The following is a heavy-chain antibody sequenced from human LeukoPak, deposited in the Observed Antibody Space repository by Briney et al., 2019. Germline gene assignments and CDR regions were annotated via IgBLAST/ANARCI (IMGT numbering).Heavy chain of an antibody. D-gene: IGHD4-11*01. CDR1: GFTFNIYT. V-gene: IGHV3-21*01. CDR3: VRDAQRGFDYSNSLRY. J-gene: IGHJ4*01. CDR2: ISSTSSDI. Sequence: GGSLRLSCAASGFTFNIYTINWVRQAPGKGLEWVSSISSTSSDIHYTDSVKGRFTISRDNSQNTLFLQMDSLRVEDTAVYYCVRDAQRGFDYSNSLRYWGHGTLVTVSS.